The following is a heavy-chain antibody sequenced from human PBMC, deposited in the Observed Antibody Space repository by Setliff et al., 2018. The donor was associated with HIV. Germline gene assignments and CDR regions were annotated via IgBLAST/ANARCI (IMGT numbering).Heavy chain of an antibody. CDR2: IDFEDGEK. Sequence: ASVKVSCKVSGYTLNEVSMNWVRQAPGKGLEWMGGIDFEDGEKLYAQRFLGRLTMTEDTSTDTAYMDLDSLRSEDTAVYYCAIAVSGTFDHWGQGTLVTVSS. V-gene: IGHV1-24*01. CDR3: AIAVSGTFDH. J-gene: IGHJ4*02. D-gene: IGHD6-19*01. CDR1: GYTLNEVS.